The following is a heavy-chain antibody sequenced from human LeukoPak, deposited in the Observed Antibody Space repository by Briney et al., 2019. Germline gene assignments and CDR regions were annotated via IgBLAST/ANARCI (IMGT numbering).Heavy chain of an antibody. Sequence: SAKVSCKASGGTFSSYTISWVRQAPGQGLEWMGRIIPILGIANYAQKFQGRVTITADKSTSTAYMELSSLRSEDTAVYYCARDEGGTYCSSTSCYFDPWGQGTLVTVSS. CDR3: ARDEGGTYCSSTSCYFDP. CDR2: IIPILGIA. D-gene: IGHD2-2*01. J-gene: IGHJ5*02. CDR1: GGTFSSYT. V-gene: IGHV1-69*04.